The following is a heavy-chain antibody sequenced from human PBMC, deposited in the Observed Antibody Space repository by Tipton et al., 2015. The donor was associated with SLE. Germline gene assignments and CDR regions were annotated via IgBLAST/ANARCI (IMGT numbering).Heavy chain of an antibody. D-gene: IGHD6-13*01. CDR1: GGSISSSSYY. CDR2: IYYSGST. CDR3: ARGGAAAGTLDY. Sequence: TLSLTCTVSGGSISSSSYYWGWIRQPPGKRLEWIGSIYYSGSTYYNPSLKSRVTISLDMSKNQFSLRLSSVTAADTAVYYCARGGAAAGTLDYWGQGTLVTVSS. J-gene: IGHJ4*02. V-gene: IGHV4-39*07.